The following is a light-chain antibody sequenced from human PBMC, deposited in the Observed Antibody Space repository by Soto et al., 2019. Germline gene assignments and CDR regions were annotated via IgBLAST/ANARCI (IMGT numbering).Light chain of an antibody. J-gene: IGKJ1*01. CDR2: GAS. CDR1: QGISSN. CDR3: QQLNSYPPWT. Sequence: IQLTQSPSSLSASVGDRVTITCRASQGISSNLAWYQQKPGRAPKLLIFGASTLHSGGPSRFSGSGSGTDFTLTISSLQPEDFATYFCQQLNSYPPWTFGQGTKVEIK. V-gene: IGKV1-9*01.